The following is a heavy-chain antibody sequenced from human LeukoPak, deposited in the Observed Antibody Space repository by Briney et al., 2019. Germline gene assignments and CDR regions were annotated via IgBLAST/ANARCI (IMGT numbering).Heavy chain of an antibody. Sequence: GGSLRLSCAASGFTFSAYGMNWVRQAPGKGLEWVSVIYSGGSTYYADSVKGRFTISRDNSKNTLYLQMNSLRAEDTAVYYCARGGVPYYDILTGYFYWGQGTLVTVSS. V-gene: IGHV3-53*01. CDR1: GFTFSAYG. J-gene: IGHJ4*02. D-gene: IGHD3-9*01. CDR2: IYSGGST. CDR3: ARGGVPYYDILTGYFY.